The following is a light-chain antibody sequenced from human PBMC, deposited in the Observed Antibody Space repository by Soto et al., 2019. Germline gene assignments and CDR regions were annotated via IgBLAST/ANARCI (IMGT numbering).Light chain of an antibody. CDR2: GVS. J-gene: IGKJ1*01. CDR3: QQYNNWPQT. CDR1: QSVGTN. V-gene: IGKV3-15*01. Sequence: ERVMTQSPVTLSVSPGESVTLSCRASQSVGTNLAWYQQKPGQAPSLLIYGVSTRATGIPTRFSGSGSGRQFTLTISSLQSEDFAVYHCQQYNNWPQTFGQGTKVEIK.